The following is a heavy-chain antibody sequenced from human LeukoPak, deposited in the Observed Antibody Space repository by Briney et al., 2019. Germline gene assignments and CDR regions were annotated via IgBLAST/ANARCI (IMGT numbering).Heavy chain of an antibody. CDR2: IYQSETA. V-gene: IGHV4-59*08. CDR1: GGSISSYY. CDR3: ARTTEAHSWQTRYYSYYMDV. D-gene: IGHD6-13*01. J-gene: IGHJ6*03. Sequence: SETLSLTCTVSGGSISSYYWSWMRQPPGKGLEWIGSIYQSETAHYNPSLKSRVTISVDTSKNQFSLKLRSVMAADTAVYYCARTTEAHSWQTRYYSYYMDVWGKGTTVTVSS.